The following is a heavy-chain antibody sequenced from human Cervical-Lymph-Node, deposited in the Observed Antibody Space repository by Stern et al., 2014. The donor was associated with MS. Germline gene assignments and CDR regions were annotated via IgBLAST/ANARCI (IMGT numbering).Heavy chain of an antibody. V-gene: IGHV2-70*01. CDR3: ARIRGTARLIDY. Sequence: QVTLRESGPALVKPTQTLTLNCTFSGFSLTTGGMCVTWIRQPPGKAPEWLGLIDWDGDKYYRTPLRARLTISKDTSKNQVVLTMTNMDPVDTATYYCARIRGTARLIDYWGQGTLVTVSS. J-gene: IGHJ4*02. CDR1: GFSLTTGGMC. CDR2: IDWDGDK. D-gene: IGHD6-6*01.